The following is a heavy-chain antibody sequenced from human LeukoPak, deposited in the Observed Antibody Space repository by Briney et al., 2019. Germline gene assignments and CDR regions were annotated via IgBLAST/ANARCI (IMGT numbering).Heavy chain of an antibody. Sequence: GASVKVSCKASGYTFTSYKMHWVRQAPGQGPEWMGIINPRGGSTGYAQKFQGRVTMTTDTSTSTAYMELRSLRSDDTAVYYCARVDSGSLRGRNWFDPWGQGTLVTVSS. CDR2: INPRGGST. CDR1: GYTFTSYK. CDR3: ARVDSGSLRGRNWFDP. J-gene: IGHJ5*02. V-gene: IGHV1-46*01. D-gene: IGHD1-26*01.